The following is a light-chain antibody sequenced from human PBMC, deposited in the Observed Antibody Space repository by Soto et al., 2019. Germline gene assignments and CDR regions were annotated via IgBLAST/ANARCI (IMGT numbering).Light chain of an antibody. CDR3: CSYAGSYTRV. V-gene: IGLV2-11*01. CDR1: STDVGASNN. Sequence: QSVLTQPRSVSGSHGHSVTISCTGTSTDVGASNNVSWYQQLPGRAPKLMIYDVSERPSGVPDRFSGSKSGNTASLTISGLQADDEADYYCCSYAGSYTRVFGTGTKSPS. J-gene: IGLJ1*01. CDR2: DVS.